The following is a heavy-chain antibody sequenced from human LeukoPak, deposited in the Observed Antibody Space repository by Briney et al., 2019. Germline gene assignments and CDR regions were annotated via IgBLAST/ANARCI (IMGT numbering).Heavy chain of an antibody. J-gene: IGHJ3*02. Sequence: SETLSLTCAVYGGSFSGYYWSWIRQPPGKGLEWIGEINHSGSTNYNPSLKSRVTISVDTSKNQFSLKLSSVTAADTAVYYCARGVGKGRGRSKNDAFDIWGQGTMVTVSS. V-gene: IGHV4-34*01. D-gene: IGHD6-19*01. CDR2: INHSGST. CDR3: ARGVGKGRGRSKNDAFDI. CDR1: GGSFSGYY.